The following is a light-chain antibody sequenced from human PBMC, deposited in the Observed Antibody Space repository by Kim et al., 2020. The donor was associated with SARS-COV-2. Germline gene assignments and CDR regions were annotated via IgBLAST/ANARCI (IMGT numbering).Light chain of an antibody. CDR3: ATWDDSLNAYV. Sequence: GQRFSISCSGSSSNIGRRSVNWFQQLPGATPKLLIYNDNQRPSGVSDRFSGSRSGTSASLAISGLQSEDGADFYCATWDDSLNAYVFGTGTKVTVL. J-gene: IGLJ1*01. CDR2: NDN. CDR1: SSNIGRRS. V-gene: IGLV1-44*01.